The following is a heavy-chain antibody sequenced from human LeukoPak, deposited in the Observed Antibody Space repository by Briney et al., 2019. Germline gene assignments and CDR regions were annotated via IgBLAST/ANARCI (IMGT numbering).Heavy chain of an antibody. Sequence: GGSLRLSCAASGFTFDDHSMHWVRQAPGKGLEWVSGISWSSGTLGYADSVKGRFTISRDNAKNSLYLQMDSLGPEDTAVYYCARDPYSGNYGTYYYYYMDVWGKGTTVTISS. J-gene: IGHJ6*03. CDR2: ISWSSGTL. CDR3: ARDPYSGNYGTYYYYYMDV. CDR1: GFTFDDHS. V-gene: IGHV3-9*01. D-gene: IGHD1-26*01.